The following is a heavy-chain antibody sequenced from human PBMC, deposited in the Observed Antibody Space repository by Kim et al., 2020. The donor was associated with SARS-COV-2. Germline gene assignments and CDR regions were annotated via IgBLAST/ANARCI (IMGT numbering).Heavy chain of an antibody. V-gene: IGHV4-59*01. CDR1: GGSISSYY. Sequence: SETLSLTCTVSGGSISSYYWSWIRQPPGKGLEWIGYIYYSGSTNYNPSLKSRVTISVDTSKNQFSLKLSSVTAADTAVYYCARGLRGVIHYYYYGMDVWG. D-gene: IGHD3-10*01. CDR3: ARGLRGVIHYYYYGMDV. J-gene: IGHJ6*01. CDR2: IYYSGST.